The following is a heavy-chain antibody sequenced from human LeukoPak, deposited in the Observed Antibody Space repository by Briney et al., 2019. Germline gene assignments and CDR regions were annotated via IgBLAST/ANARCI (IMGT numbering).Heavy chain of an antibody. V-gene: IGHV3-23*01. J-gene: IGHJ4*02. CDR1: GFPFKNYG. CDR3: AKDLGIAVAGTFEY. Sequence: GGSLRLSCEASGFPFKNYGMAWVRQAPGKGLEWVSAISDSGGNTFYADSVKGRFTISRDNSKNTLYLQMNSLRAEDTAVYYCAKDLGIAVAGTFEYWGQGTLVTVSS. CDR2: ISDSGGNT. D-gene: IGHD6-19*01.